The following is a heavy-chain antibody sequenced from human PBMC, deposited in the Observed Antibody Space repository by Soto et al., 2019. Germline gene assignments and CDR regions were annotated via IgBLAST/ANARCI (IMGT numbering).Heavy chain of an antibody. V-gene: IGHV4-59*01. D-gene: IGHD3-3*01. Sequence: QVQLQESGPGLVKPSETLSLTCTVPGDSISSYYWSWIRQPPGKGLEWIGYIYYIGTTNYNPSLKSRVTISVDTSKNQFSLRLSSVTAADTAVHYCASGRRSEGGGDFWVWGKGTTVTVSS. CDR1: GDSISSYY. CDR2: IYYIGTT. CDR3: ASGRRSEGGGDFWV. J-gene: IGHJ6*04.